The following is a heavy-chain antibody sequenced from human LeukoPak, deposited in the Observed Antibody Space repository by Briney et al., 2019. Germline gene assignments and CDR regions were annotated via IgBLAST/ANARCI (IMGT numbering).Heavy chain of an antibody. D-gene: IGHD3-10*01. CDR3: ARLSMVRGVIIYYFDY. V-gene: IGHV5-51*01. J-gene: IGHJ4*02. CDR1: GYSFTSYW. CDR2: IYPGDSDT. Sequence: GESLKISCKGSGYSFTSYWIGWVRQMPGKGLEWMGIIYPGDSDTRYSPSFQGQVTISADKSISTAYLQWSSLKASDTAMYYCARLSMVRGVIIYYFDYWGQGTLVTASS.